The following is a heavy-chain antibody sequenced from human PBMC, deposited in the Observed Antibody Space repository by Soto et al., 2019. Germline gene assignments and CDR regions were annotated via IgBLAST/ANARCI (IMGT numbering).Heavy chain of an antibody. D-gene: IGHD3-10*01. CDR1: GASMSSGGHS. J-gene: IGHJ6*02. Sequence: QVQLQESGSGLVKPSQTLSVTCAVSGASMSSGGHSWSWIRQSPGKGLEWIGCIYATGKTYYNPSLKSRVTISVDTSKNQFSLNVTSVTAADTAVYYCARAPPGPSPRWDVWGQGTTVTVSS. V-gene: IGHV4-30-2*06. CDR2: IYATGKT. CDR3: ARAPPGPSPRWDV.